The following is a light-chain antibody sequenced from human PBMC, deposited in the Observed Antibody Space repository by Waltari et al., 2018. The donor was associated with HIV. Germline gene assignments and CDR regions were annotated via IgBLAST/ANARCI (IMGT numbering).Light chain of an antibody. V-gene: IGLV2-8*01. CDR1: SSDIGLYNF. CDR2: EVS. J-gene: IGLJ2*01. CDR3: FSYAGNNYLL. Sequence: QSALTQPPSASGSPGQSVTISCAGTSSDIGLYNFVSLYQHHPGKAPKLMISEVSRRPSGVPDRFSGSKSGNTASLTVSGLQAEDEAAYYCFSYAGNNYLLFGGGTKLTVL.